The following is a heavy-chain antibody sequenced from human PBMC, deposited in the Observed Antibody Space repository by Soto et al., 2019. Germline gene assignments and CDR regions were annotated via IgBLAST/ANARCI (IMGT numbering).Heavy chain of an antibody. J-gene: IGHJ4*02. V-gene: IGHV1-24*01. Sequence: SVKVCCKVSGYTLTELSLHSARHAPRKRLEWMGGFDPEDGETIYAQRFQGRVTMTEDTSTDTAYMELTSLRSEDTAVYYCATDSPWYCGIMTCYYGFGCWGQGPLVTVSS. CDR3: ATDSPWYCGIMTCYYGFGC. CDR1: GYTLTELS. CDR2: FDPEDGET. D-gene: IGHD3-9*01.